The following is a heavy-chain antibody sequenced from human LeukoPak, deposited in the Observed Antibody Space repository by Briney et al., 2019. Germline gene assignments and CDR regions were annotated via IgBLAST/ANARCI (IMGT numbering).Heavy chain of an antibody. V-gene: IGHV3-48*03. CDR3: ARESEGGWVDY. J-gene: IGHJ4*02. CDR1: GFTFSSYE. D-gene: IGHD6-19*01. CDR2: ISSSGSTI. Sequence: GGSLRLSCAASGFTFSSYEMNWVRQAPGKGLEWVSYISSSGSTIYYADSVKGRFTISRDNAKNSLYLQMNNLRAEDTAVYYCARESEGGWVDYWGQGTLVTVSS.